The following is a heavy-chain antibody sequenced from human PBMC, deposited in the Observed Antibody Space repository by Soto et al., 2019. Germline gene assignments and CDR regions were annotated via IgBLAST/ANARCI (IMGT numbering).Heavy chain of an antibody. Sequence: PSETLSLTCTVPGGSISSYYWSWIRQPPGKGLEWIGYIYYSGSTNYNPSLKSRVTISVDTSKNQFSLKLSSVTAADTAVYYCARHSSSWSPYFDYWGQGTLVTVSS. CDR1: GGSISSYY. CDR3: ARHSSSWSPYFDY. V-gene: IGHV4-59*01. D-gene: IGHD6-13*01. J-gene: IGHJ4*02. CDR2: IYYSGST.